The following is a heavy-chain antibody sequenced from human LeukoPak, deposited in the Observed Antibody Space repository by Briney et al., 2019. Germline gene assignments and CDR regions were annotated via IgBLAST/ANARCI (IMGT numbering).Heavy chain of an antibody. CDR2: IYSGVGT. CDR1: GFTVSSNY. CDR3: ARDILTTPPRYGMDV. Sequence: GGSLRLSCAASGFTVSSNYMSWVRQAPGKGLEWVSVIYSGVGTYYADSVKGRFTISRHHSKNTLYLQMNSLRAEDTAVYYCARDILTTPPRYGMDVWGQGTTVTVSS. J-gene: IGHJ6*02. D-gene: IGHD4-11*01. V-gene: IGHV3-53*04.